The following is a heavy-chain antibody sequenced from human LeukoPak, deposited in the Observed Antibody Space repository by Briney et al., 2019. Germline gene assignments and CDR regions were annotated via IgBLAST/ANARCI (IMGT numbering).Heavy chain of an antibody. Sequence: GSSVKVSCKASGGRFSYYALTWVRQAPGQGFEWMGGIIPIFGTTNYAQKFQGRVTFTADESTTTAYMELSSLRLEDTAVYYCGRGPLKQQLVKPDPDYYYYMDVWGNGTTVTVSS. CDR1: GGRFSYYA. J-gene: IGHJ6*03. D-gene: IGHD6-13*01. CDR2: IIPIFGTT. V-gene: IGHV1-69*01. CDR3: GRGPLKQQLVKPDPDYYYYMDV.